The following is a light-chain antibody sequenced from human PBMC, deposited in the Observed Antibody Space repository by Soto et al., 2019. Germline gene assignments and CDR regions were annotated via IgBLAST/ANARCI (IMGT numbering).Light chain of an antibody. CDR1: SSDVGTYNY. CDR3: CSYAGSPRYV. V-gene: IGLV2-11*01. Sequence: QSALTQPRSVSGSLGQSVTISCTGTSSDVGTYNYVSSYQQHPGKAPKVMIYDVSERPSGVPDRFSGSKSGNTASLTISGLHAEDEADYYCCSYAGSPRYVLGTGTKVTVL. CDR2: DVS. J-gene: IGLJ1*01.